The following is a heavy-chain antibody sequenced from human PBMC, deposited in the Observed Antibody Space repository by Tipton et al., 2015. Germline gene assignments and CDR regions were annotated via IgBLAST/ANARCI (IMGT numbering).Heavy chain of an antibody. CDR2: LSYDGSNK. V-gene: IGHV3-30*03. Sequence: SLRLSCAASGFTFSSYVMHWVRQAPGKGLEWVAVLSYDGSNKYYADSVKGRFAISRDNSKNTLYLQMNSLRPEDTALYYCARARFLEWSLYYYGMDVWGQGTTVTVSS. CDR1: GFTFSSYV. J-gene: IGHJ6*02. CDR3: ARARFLEWSLYYYGMDV. D-gene: IGHD3-3*01.